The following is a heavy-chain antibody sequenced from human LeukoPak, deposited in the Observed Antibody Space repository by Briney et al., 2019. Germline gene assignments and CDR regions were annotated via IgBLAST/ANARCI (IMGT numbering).Heavy chain of an antibody. CDR2: ISGSGGST. Sequence: GGSLGLSCAAPGFTFSSYAMSWVRQAPGKGLEWVSAISGSGGSTYYADSVKGRFTISRDNSKNTLYLQMNSLRAEDAAVYYCAKGRYRRSSTSCYNEPFDYWGQGTLVTVSS. J-gene: IGHJ4*02. V-gene: IGHV3-23*01. CDR1: GFTFSSYA. CDR3: AKGRYRRSSTSCYNEPFDY. D-gene: IGHD2-2*02.